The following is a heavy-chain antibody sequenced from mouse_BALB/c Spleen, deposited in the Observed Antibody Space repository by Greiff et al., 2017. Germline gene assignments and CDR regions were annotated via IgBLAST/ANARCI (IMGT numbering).Heavy chain of an antibody. D-gene: IGHD2-2*01. CDR1: GYTFTSYW. V-gene: IGHV1-5*01. J-gene: IGHJ4*01. CDR2: IYPGNSDT. Sequence: EVQLQQSGTVLARPGASVKMSCKASGYTFTSYWMHWVKQRPGQGLEWIGAIYPGNSDTSYNQKFKGKAKLTAVTSTSTAYMELSSLTNEDSAVYYCTRSGYDGDAMDYWGQGTSVTVSS. CDR3: TRSGYDGDAMDY.